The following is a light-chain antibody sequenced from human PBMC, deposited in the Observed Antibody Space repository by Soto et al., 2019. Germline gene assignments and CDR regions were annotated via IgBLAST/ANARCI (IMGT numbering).Light chain of an antibody. Sequence: QSALTQPRSVSGSPGQSVTISCLGTTGDVGGYEYVSWYQQHPVKARRLLIFDVNNRPSGVPDRFSGSKSVNTASLTTSELQAEDEADYYCCSYEGSFIHVFESGTKVTVL. CDR1: TGDVGGYEY. V-gene: IGLV2-11*01. J-gene: IGLJ1*01. CDR3: CSYEGSFIHV. CDR2: DVN.